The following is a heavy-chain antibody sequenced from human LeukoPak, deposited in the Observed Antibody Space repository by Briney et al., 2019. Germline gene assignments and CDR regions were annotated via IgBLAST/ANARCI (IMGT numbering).Heavy chain of an antibody. V-gene: IGHV3-7*03. CDR3: ARDWASGWDY. Sequence: PGGSLRLSCAVSRFTFSRYWVTWVRQAQGKGLEWVANIKDDGRESNYVDSVNGRFTISRDNAKNSLYLQMNSLRVEDTAVYYCARDWASGWDYWGQGSLVTVSS. CDR2: IKDDGRES. CDR1: RFTFSRYW. J-gene: IGHJ4*02. D-gene: IGHD6-19*01.